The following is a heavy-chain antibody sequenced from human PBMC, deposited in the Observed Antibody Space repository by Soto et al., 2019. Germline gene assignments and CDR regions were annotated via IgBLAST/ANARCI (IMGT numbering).Heavy chain of an antibody. Sequence: SGPTLVNPTQTLTLTCTFSGFSPSTSGVGVGWIRQPPGKALEWLGINYWNDDKRYSPSLKSRLTFTKDTSKNQVVLTMTNMDPVDTATYYCARYVDTAMAPHYYYGLDVWGQGTTVTVSS. CDR3: ARYVDTAMAPHYYYGLDV. V-gene: IGHV2-5*01. D-gene: IGHD5-18*01. J-gene: IGHJ6*02. CDR1: GFSPSTSGVG. CDR2: NYWNDDK.